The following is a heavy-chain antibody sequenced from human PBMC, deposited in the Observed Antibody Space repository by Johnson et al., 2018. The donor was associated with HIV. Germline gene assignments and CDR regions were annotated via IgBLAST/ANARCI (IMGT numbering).Heavy chain of an antibody. Sequence: QVQLVESGGGVVQPGRSLRLSCAASGFTFSSYGMHWVRQAPGKGLEWVAVIWYDGSNKYYADSVKGRFTISRDNSKNTLYLQMNSLRAEDTAVYYCARETRLLNAFDIWGQGTMVTVSS. CDR3: ARETRLLNAFDI. V-gene: IGHV3-30*19. D-gene: IGHD2/OR15-2a*01. J-gene: IGHJ3*02. CDR2: IWYDGSNK. CDR1: GFTFSSYG.